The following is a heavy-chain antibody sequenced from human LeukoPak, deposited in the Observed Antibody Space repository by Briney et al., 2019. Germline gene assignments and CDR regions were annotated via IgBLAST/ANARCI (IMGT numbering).Heavy chain of an antibody. CDR2: ISGSGGST. CDR1: GFTFSSYA. CDR3: AKFPSQQLVYFDY. D-gene: IGHD6-13*01. V-gene: IGHV3-23*01. J-gene: IGHJ4*02. Sequence: GGSLRPSCAASGFTFSSYAMSWVRQAPGKGLEWVSAISGSGGSTYYADSVKGRFTISRDNPKNTLYLQMNSLRAEDTAVYYCAKFPSQQLVYFDYWGQGTLVTVSS.